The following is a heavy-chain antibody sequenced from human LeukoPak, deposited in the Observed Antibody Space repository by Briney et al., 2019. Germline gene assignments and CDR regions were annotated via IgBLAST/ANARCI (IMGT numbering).Heavy chain of an antibody. J-gene: IGHJ4*02. CDR1: GFTFSSYG. CDR2: ISYDGSNK. CDR3: AKDRFGSSWYFDY. D-gene: IGHD6-13*01. Sequence: PGGSLRLSRAASGFTFSSYGMHWARQAPGKGLEWVAVISYDGSNKYYADSVKGRFTISRDNSKNTLYLQMNSLRAEDTAVYYCAKDRFGSSWYFDYWGQGTLVTVSS. V-gene: IGHV3-30*18.